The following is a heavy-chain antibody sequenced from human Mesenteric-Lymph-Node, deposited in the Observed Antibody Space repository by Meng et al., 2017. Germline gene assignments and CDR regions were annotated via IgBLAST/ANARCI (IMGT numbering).Heavy chain of an antibody. CDR2: INPNSGGT. Sequence: ASVKVSCKASGFTFTSSAMQWVRQAPGQGLEWMGWINPNSGGTNYAQKFQGRVTMTRDTSISTAYMELSRLRSDDTAVYYCASVYVHLKWGYFDYWGQGTLVTVSS. CDR1: GFTFTSSA. CDR3: ASVYVHLKWGYFDY. D-gene: IGHD3-10*02. J-gene: IGHJ4*02. V-gene: IGHV1-2*02.